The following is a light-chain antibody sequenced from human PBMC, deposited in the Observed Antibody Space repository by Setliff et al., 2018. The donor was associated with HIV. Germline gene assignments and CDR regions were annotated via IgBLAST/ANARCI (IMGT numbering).Light chain of an antibody. CDR1: SSDVGSYNL. V-gene: IGLV2-23*02. CDR2: EVS. CDR3: CSYAGSSTFVV. Sequence: QSVLTQPASVSRSPGQSITISCTGTSSDVGSYNLVSWYQQHPGKAPKLMVSEVSKRPSGVSNRSSGSKSGNTASLTISGLQAEDEADYYRCSYAGSSTFVVFGGGTKV. J-gene: IGLJ2*01.